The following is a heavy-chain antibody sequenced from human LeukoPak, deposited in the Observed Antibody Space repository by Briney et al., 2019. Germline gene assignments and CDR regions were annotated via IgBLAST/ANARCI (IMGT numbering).Heavy chain of an antibody. CDR1: GGSISSYY. Sequence: PSETLSLTCTVPGGSISSYYWSWIRQPPGKGLEWIGYIYYSGSTNYNPSLKSRVTISVDTSKNQLPLKLTSVTAADTAVYYCARVGGTYYYEDYWGQGTLVTVSS. D-gene: IGHD1-26*01. CDR2: IYYSGST. J-gene: IGHJ4*02. CDR3: ARVGGTYYYEDY. V-gene: IGHV4-59*01.